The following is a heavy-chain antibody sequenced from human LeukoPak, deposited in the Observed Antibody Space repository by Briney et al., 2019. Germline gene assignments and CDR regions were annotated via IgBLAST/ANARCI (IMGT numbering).Heavy chain of an antibody. Sequence: PGGSLRLSCAASGFTFSSYAMSWVRQARGKGLEWVSAISGCGGSTYYADSVKGRFTISRDNSKNTLYLQMNSLRAEDTAVYYCARGDVKRTVRGVNYYFDYWGQGTLVTVSS. CDR1: GFTFSSYA. CDR3: ARGDVKRTVRGVNYYFDY. D-gene: IGHD3-10*01. J-gene: IGHJ4*02. CDR2: ISGCGGST. V-gene: IGHV3-23*01.